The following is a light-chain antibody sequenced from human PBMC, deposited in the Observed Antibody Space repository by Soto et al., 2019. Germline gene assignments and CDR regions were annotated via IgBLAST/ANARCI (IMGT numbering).Light chain of an antibody. CDR1: QSISNVY. Sequence: DIVLTQSPGTLSLSPGERATLSCRASQSISNVYLAWYQQRPGLAPRLLIYGASSRATGIPDSFSGSGSGTEFPLIISRLEPADFAVYYCPQYGLSPWTFGQGTKVEI. CDR2: GAS. V-gene: IGKV3-20*01. J-gene: IGKJ1*01. CDR3: PQYGLSPWT.